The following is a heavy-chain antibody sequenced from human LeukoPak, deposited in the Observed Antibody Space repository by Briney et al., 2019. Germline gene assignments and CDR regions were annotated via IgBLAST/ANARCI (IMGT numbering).Heavy chain of an antibody. CDR1: GYSFTSYW. CDR2: IYPGDSDT. V-gene: IGHV5-51*01. Sequence: GESLQISCKGSGYSFTSYWIGWVRQMPGKGLEWMGIIYPGDSDTRYSPSFQGQVTISADKSISTAYLQWSSLKASDTAMYYCARQYFDSSGYYYHAFDIWGQGTMVTVSS. J-gene: IGHJ3*02. D-gene: IGHD3-22*01. CDR3: ARQYFDSSGYYYHAFDI.